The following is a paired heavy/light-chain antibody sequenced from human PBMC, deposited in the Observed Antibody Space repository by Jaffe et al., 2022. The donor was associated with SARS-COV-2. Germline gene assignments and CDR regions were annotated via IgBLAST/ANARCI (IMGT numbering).Light chain of an antibody. Sequence: EIVLTQSPDFQSVTPKEKVTITCRASQNIGSSLHWYQQKPDQSPKLLIKYSSQSFSGVPSKFSGSGSGTDFTLTINSLEAEDAATYYCHQSSSLPGTFGGGTKVEIK. J-gene: IGKJ4*01. V-gene: IGKV6-21*01. CDR1: QNIGSS. CDR3: HQSSSLPGT. CDR2: YSS.
Heavy chain of an antibody. D-gene: IGHD5-18*01. J-gene: IGHJ3*02. CDR3: ASADGYSYGYISRGDAFDI. CDR1: GGSISSGGYY. Sequence: QVQLQESGPGLVKPSQTLSLTCTVSGGSISSGGYYWSWIRQHPGKGLEWIGYIYYSGSTYYNPSLKSRVTISLDTSENQFSLKLTSVTAADTAVYYCASADGYSYGYISRGDAFDIWGQGTVVAVSS. CDR2: IYYSGST. V-gene: IGHV4-31*03.